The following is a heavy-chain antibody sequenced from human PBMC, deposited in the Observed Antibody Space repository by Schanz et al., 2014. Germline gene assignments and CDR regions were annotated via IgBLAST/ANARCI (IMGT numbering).Heavy chain of an antibody. CDR1: AGSINSGPYS. D-gene: IGHD5-18*01. Sequence: QVQLVESGPGLVKPSETLILTCNVSAGSINSGPYSWSWVRQHPGKGLEWIGGIHHIGSTYHNPSLRSRLTMSLDTSRNHFSLRLTSVSAADAAVYYCARARGYNYGLFDYWGLGTLXTVSS. CDR3: ARARGYNYGLFDY. J-gene: IGHJ4*01. CDR2: IHHIGST. V-gene: IGHV4-31*03.